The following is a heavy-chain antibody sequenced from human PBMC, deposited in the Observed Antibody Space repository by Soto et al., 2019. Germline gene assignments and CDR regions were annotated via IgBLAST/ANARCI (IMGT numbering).Heavy chain of an antibody. V-gene: IGHV3-48*02. J-gene: IGHJ6*02. CDR2: ISKSSTTI. CDR3: ARDPPNFYYYGMDV. Sequence: PGGSLRLSCIASGSTLSTYSMTWVRQAPGKGLEWLSYISKSSTTINYADSVKGRFTISRDNAKNSVYLEMSSLRDEDSAVYYCARDPPNFYYYGMDVWGQGTTVTVSS. CDR1: GSTLSTYS.